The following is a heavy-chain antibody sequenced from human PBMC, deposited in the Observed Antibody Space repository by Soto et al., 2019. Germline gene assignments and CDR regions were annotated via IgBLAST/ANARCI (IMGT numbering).Heavy chain of an antibody. CDR1: GGSISGYY. J-gene: IGHJ4*02. CDR3: ARRYGASFDY. D-gene: IGHD4-17*01. V-gene: IGHV4-59*01. Sequence: SETLSLTWTVSGGSISGYYWSWIRQPPGKGLEWIGYIYYSGSTNYNPSLKSRVTISVDTSKNQFSLKLSSVTAADTAVYYCARRYGASFDYWGQGTLVTVSS. CDR2: IYYSGST.